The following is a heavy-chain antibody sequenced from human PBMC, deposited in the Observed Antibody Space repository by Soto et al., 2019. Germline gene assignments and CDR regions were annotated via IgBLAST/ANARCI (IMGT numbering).Heavy chain of an antibody. Sequence: PSETLSVTGAACAETSIPYYWGWYRPLPGKGLEWIGEINHSGSTNYTPSLKSRVTISVDTAKNQFSLKLSSVTAADTAVYYCARVGPPLTGIIRGYFQHWGQGTLVTVS. J-gene: IGHJ1*01. CDR3: ARVGPPLTGIIRGYFQH. CDR1: AETSIPYY. V-gene: IGHV4-34*01. CDR2: INHSGST. D-gene: IGHD2-21*02.